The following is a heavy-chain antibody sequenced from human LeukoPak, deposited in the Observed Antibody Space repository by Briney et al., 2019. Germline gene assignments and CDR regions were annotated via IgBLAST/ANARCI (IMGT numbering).Heavy chain of an antibody. CDR2: IGNSATSS. CDR3: AKVTSSWTQAGAFDI. Sequence: GGSLRLSCAASGFTFSIYAMSWVRQAPGKGLEWVSTIGNSATSSYYADSVKGRFTISRDNSKNTLYLQMNSLRAEDTAVYYCAKVTSSWTQAGAFDIWGQGTMVTVSS. CDR1: GFTFSIYA. J-gene: IGHJ3*02. D-gene: IGHD6-13*01. V-gene: IGHV3-23*01.